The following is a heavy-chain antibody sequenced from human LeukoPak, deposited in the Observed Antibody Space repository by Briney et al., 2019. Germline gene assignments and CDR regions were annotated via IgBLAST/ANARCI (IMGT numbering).Heavy chain of an antibody. CDR1: GGSISSYY. CDR2: IYYSGST. V-gene: IGHV4-59*01. Sequence: TSETLSLTCTVSGGSISSYYWSWIRQPPGKGLEWIGYIYYSGSTNYNPSLKSRVTISVNTSKNQFSLTLTSVTAADTAVYYCARVRLTCSGGSCYSAYYDYWGQGTLVTVSS. J-gene: IGHJ4*02. D-gene: IGHD2-15*01. CDR3: ARVRLTCSGGSCYSAYYDY.